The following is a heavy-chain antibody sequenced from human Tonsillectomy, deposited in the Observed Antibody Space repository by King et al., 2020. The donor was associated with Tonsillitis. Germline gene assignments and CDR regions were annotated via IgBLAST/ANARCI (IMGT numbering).Heavy chain of an antibody. CDR1: GFTFNNAC. J-gene: IGHJ5*02. Sequence: VQLVESGGDLIKPGGSLRLSFAASGFTFNNACMNWVRQAPGKGSEWVGLFKRKTDGGTTDYAQPLGGRCTIPRDDAISTLYLQMASLKTEDTTVYYCTGTHVSGADAWGQGTLVTVTS. CDR3: TGTHVSGADA. D-gene: IGHD4/OR15-4a*01. V-gene: IGHV3-15*07. CDR2: FKRKTDGGTT.